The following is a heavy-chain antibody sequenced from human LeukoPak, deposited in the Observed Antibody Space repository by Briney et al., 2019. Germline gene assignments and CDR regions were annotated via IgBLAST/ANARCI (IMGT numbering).Heavy chain of an antibody. CDR1: GDSISSYY. J-gene: IGHJ4*02. Sequence: SGTLSLTCAVSGDSISSYYWSWIRQPPGKGLEWIGYIYYSGSTNYNPSLRSRVAISVDTSKSQFSLKLNSVTAADTAVYYCARGTAVTAISVFDYWGQGTLVTVSS. D-gene: IGHD2-21*02. CDR2: IYYSGST. CDR3: ARGTAVTAISVFDY. V-gene: IGHV4-59*01.